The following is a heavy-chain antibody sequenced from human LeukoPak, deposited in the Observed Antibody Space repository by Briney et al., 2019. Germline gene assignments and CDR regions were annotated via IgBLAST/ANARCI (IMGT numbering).Heavy chain of an antibody. Sequence: ASVKVSCKASGYTFTSYVISWVRQAPGRGLEWMGWISAYNGNTNYAQKLQGRVTMTTDTSTSTAYMELRSLRSDDTAVYYCARALVEYSSSSWYYYYYMDVWGKGTTVTISS. CDR2: ISAYNGNT. D-gene: IGHD6-6*01. J-gene: IGHJ6*03. CDR1: GYTFTSYV. V-gene: IGHV1-18*01. CDR3: ARALVEYSSSSWYYYYYMDV.